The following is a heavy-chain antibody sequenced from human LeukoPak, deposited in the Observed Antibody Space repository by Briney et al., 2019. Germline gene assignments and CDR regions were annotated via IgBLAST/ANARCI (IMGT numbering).Heavy chain of an antibody. D-gene: IGHD5-12*01. J-gene: IGHJ4*02. Sequence: QPGGSLRLSCAASGFTFSSYGMHWVRQAPGKGLEWVAVISYDGSNKYYADSVKGRFTISRDNSKNTLYLQMNSLRAEDTAVYYCAKGGYSGYDYWGQGTLVTVSS. CDR3: AKGGYSGYDY. CDR2: ISYDGSNK. CDR1: GFTFSSYG. V-gene: IGHV3-30*18.